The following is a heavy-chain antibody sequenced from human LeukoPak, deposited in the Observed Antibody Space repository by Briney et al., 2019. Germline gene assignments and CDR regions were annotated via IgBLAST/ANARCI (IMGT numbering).Heavy chain of an antibody. CDR3: ARTRDDYNSASPFNA. V-gene: IGHV4-59*11. J-gene: IGHJ5*02. Sequence: SETLSLKCNVSGGSNSSHYCSWIPHPPGKGLEWMEYFYYSGSTNYNPSLKSRVTISVDTSNNQLSLKLSSVTAADAAVYYCARTRDDYNSASPFNAWGQGSLVTVSS. CDR1: GGSNSSHY. CDR2: FYYSGST. D-gene: IGHD5-24*01.